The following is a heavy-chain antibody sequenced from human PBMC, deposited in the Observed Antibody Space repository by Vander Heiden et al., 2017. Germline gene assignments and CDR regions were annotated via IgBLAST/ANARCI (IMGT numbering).Heavy chain of an antibody. J-gene: IGHJ3*02. CDR3: AHYYDSSGPWAFDI. D-gene: IGHD3-22*01. Sequence: QMQLVQSGPAVKKPGSSVKVSCKASGGTFSTYAVSWVRQAPGLGFEWLGGIIPTLVTASYARKFQGRVTITADRSTNTAYMELNSLRSDDTAVYYCAHYYDSSGPWAFDIWGQGTMITVSS. CDR2: IIPTLVTA. V-gene: IGHV1-69*06. CDR1: GGTFSTYA.